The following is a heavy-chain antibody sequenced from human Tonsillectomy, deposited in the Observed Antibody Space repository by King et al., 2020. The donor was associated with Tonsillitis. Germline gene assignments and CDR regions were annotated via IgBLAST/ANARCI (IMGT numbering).Heavy chain of an antibody. CDR1: VGSITDYY. CDR2: MFHTGII. CDR3: AASHGSGFTGFDY. Sequence: QLQESGPGLVKPSDTLSLTCTVSVGSITDYYWSWIRQPPGRGPEWIGNMFHTGIINYNPFFTGRATISVDTSRSQFSLKLTSVTAADTAVYFCAASHGSGFTGFDYWGQGSLVTVSS. J-gene: IGHJ4*02. D-gene: IGHD6-19*01. V-gene: IGHV4-59*07.